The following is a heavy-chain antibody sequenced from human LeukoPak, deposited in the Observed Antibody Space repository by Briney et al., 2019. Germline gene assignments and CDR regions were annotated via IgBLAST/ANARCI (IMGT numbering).Heavy chain of an antibody. J-gene: IGHJ4*02. CDR1: GGSISNSNYY. CDR3: ARDNALGIAAAY. Sequence: SETLSLTCTVSGGSISNSNYYWGWIRQPPGKGLDWIGSIYYSGTTYYNPSLKSRVTISIDTSNNQFSLKLSSVTAADTAVYYCARDNALGIAAAYWGQGTLVTVSS. D-gene: IGHD6-13*01. V-gene: IGHV4-39*02. CDR2: IYYSGTT.